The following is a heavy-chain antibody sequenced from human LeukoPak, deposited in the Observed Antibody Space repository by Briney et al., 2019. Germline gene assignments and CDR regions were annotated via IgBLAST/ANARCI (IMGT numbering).Heavy chain of an antibody. Sequence: ASVKVSCKASGYTFTSYGINWVRQAPGQGLEWMGWISAYNGNTNYAQKLQGRVTMTTDTSTSTAYMELRSLRSDDTAVYYCARDLTPHYYDSSGANADYWGQGTLVTVSS. CDR3: ARDLTPHYYDSSGANADY. J-gene: IGHJ4*02. CDR2: ISAYNGNT. V-gene: IGHV1-18*01. D-gene: IGHD3-22*01. CDR1: GYTFTSYG.